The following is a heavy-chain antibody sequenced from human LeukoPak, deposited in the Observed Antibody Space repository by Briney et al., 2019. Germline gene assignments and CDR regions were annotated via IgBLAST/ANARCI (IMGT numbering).Heavy chain of an antibody. V-gene: IGHV3-21*01. CDR2: ISSSSSYI. D-gene: IGHD3-3*01. J-gene: IGHJ6*02. CDR3: AREVKYYDFWSGYYDYYYYYGMDV. Sequence: PGGSLRLSCAASGFTSSSYSMNWVRQAPGKGLEWVSSISSSSSYIYYADSVKGRFTISRDNAKNSLYLQMNSLRAEDTAVYYCAREVKYYDFWSGYYDYYYYYGMDVWGQGTTVTVSS. CDR1: GFTSSSYS.